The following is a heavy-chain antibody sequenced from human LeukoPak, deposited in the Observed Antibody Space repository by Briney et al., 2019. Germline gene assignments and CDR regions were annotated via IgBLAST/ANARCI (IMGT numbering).Heavy chain of an antibody. V-gene: IGHV3-23*01. J-gene: IGHJ4*02. CDR1: GFTFSSYA. D-gene: IGHD6-13*01. Sequence: SGGSLRLSCAASGFTFSSYAMSWVRQAPGKGLEWVSAISGSGGSTYYADSVKGRFTISRDNSKNTLYLQMNSLRAEDTAVYYCAKVKRGIAAAGTMDNWGQGTLVTVSS. CDR3: AKVKRGIAAAGTMDN. CDR2: ISGSGGST.